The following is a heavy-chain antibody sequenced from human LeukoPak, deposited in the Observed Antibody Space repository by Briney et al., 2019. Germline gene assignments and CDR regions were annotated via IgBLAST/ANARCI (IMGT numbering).Heavy chain of an antibody. CDR3: ARAPPRRGYSGYDSYY. J-gene: IGHJ4*02. V-gene: IGHV1-46*01. CDR1: GYTFTSYY. Sequence: ASVKVSCKASGYTFTSYYMHWVRQAPGQGLEWMGIINPSGGSTSYAQKFQGRVTMTRDTSTSTVYMELSSLRSEDTAVYYCARAPPRRGYSGYDSYYWGQGTLVTVSP. D-gene: IGHD5-12*01. CDR2: INPSGGST.